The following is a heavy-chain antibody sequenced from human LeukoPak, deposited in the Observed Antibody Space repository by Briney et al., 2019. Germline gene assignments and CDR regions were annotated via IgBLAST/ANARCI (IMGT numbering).Heavy chain of an antibody. J-gene: IGHJ2*01. V-gene: IGHV4-4*07. CDR3: ARDAFGLLLSYLDFDL. CDR1: GGSISSYY. D-gene: IGHD2-15*01. Sequence: SETLSLTCTVSGGSISSYYWSWIRQPAGKGLEWIGRIYSSGSTNYNPSLKSRVTTSVDTSKNQFSLKLSSVTAADTAVYYCARDAFGLLLSYLDFDLWGRGTLVTVSS. CDR2: IYSSGST.